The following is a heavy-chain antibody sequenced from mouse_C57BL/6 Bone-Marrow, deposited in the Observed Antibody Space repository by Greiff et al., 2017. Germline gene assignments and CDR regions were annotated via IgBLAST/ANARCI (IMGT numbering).Heavy chain of an antibody. V-gene: IGHV14-4*01. CDR1: GFNITDDY. CDR2: IDPENGDT. Sequence: VQLQQSGAELVRPGASVKLSCTASGFNITDDYMHWVKQRPEQGLEWIGWIDPENGDTEYASKFQGKATLTADTSTNTAYLQLSSLTSEDTAIYYCTTGGRYYYAMDYWGQGTSVTVSS. J-gene: IGHJ4*01. CDR3: TTGGRYYYAMDY.